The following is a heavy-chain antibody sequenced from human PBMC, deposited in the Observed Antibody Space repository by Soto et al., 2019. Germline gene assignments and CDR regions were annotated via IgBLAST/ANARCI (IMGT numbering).Heavy chain of an antibody. V-gene: IGHV4-59*01. Sequence: PSETQSLTCTVSGGYISSYYWSWIRQPPGKGLEWIGYIYYSGSTNYNPSLKSRVTISVDTSKNQFSLKLSSVTAADTAVYYCARAPVLYGDFDYWGQGTLVTVSS. CDR2: IYYSGST. J-gene: IGHJ4*02. CDR3: ARAPVLYGDFDY. D-gene: IGHD4-17*01. CDR1: GGYISSYY.